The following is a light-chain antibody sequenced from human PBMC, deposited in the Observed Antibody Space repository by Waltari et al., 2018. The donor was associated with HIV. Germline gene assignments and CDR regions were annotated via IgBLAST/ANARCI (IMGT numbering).Light chain of an antibody. Sequence: SSELTQDPAVSVALGQTVTITCQGASLTKASANSYQQKPGQAPLLILYCKNHYRRSGIPARFSGSASGTTASLTITGAQAEDEADYYCDSRDTNNKHHVFGTGTKLTV. CDR2: CKN. J-gene: IGLJ1*01. CDR3: DSRDTNNKHHV. CDR1: SLTKAS. V-gene: IGLV3-19*01.